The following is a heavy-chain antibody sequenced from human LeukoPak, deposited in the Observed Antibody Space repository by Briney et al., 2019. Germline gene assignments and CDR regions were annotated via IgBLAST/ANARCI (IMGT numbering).Heavy chain of an antibody. CDR2: ITDAVGST. CDR3: AKEIFSGLLYIDY. CDR1: GFTFSSSS. J-gene: IGHJ4*02. Sequence: GGSLRLSCAASGFTFSSSSISWVLQAPGKGLEWVSAITDAVGSTHYADSVKGRFTISSDNSKNTVYLQMNSLRPEDMAVYYCAKEIFSGLLYIDYWGQGTLVTVSS. D-gene: IGHD5-12*01. V-gene: IGHV3-23*01.